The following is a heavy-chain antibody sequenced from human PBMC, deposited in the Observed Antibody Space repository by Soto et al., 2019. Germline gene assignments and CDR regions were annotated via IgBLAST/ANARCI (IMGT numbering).Heavy chain of an antibody. CDR2: ISWNSGSI. D-gene: IGHD3-16*01. J-gene: IGHJ4*02. V-gene: IGHV3-9*01. CDR1: GFTFDDYA. Sequence: EVQLVESGGGLVQPGRSLRLSCAASGFTFDDYAMHWVRQAPGKGLEWVSGISWNSGSIGYADSVKGRFTISRDNAKNSLYLQMNSLRAEDTALYYCAKDAGGAQHLPADKKFDYWGQGTLVTVSS. CDR3: AKDAGGAQHLPADKKFDY.